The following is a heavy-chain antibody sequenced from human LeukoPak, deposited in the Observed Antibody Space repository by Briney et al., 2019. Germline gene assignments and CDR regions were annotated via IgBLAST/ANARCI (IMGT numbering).Heavy chain of an antibody. J-gene: IGHJ6*03. V-gene: IGHV3-23*01. CDR2: FSGSGGTT. D-gene: IGHD2-8*02. Sequence: GGSLSLSCAASGFTFSSYAINGVRQAPRRELEGVSGFSGSGGTTYYEASVKGRFTLSGDTSKNTLYLQMNSLRAEDTAVCYGANGNRCTSANCLGYYYVYMDVWGKGTTVTVSS. CDR1: GFTFSSYA. CDR3: ANGNRCTSANCLGYYYVYMDV.